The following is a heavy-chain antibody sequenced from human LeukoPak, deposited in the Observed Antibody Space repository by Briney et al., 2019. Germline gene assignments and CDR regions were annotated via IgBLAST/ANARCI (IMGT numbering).Heavy chain of an antibody. CDR3: ARGTRITTRRAGNMDV. J-gene: IGHJ6*03. V-gene: IGHV1-2*02. CDR1: GYTFTGYY. Sequence: SVKVSCKASGYTFTGYYMHWVRQAPGQGLEWMGWINPNSGGTNYAQKFQGRVTMTRDTSIRTAYMELSRLRSDDTAVYYCARGTRITTRRAGNMDVWGKGTTVTVSS. D-gene: IGHD3-3*01. CDR2: INPNSGGT.